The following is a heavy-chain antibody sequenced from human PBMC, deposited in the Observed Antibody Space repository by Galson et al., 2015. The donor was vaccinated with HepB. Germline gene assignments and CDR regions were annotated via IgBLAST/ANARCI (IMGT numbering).Heavy chain of an antibody. CDR2: ISSSSITI. Sequence: SLRLSCAASGFTFNTYSMNWVRQAPGKGLEWVSYISSSSITIYYADSVKGRFTISRDNARNSLYLQMNSLRDEDTAVYYCARDKYARGADAFDIWGQGTMVTVSS. CDR3: ARDKYARGADAFDI. CDR1: GFTFNTYS. V-gene: IGHV3-48*02. D-gene: IGHD3-10*02. J-gene: IGHJ3*02.